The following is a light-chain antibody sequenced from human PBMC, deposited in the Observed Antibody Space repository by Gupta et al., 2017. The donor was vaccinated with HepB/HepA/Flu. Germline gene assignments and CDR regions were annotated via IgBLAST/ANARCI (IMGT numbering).Light chain of an antibody. CDR3: SSYGGSDNLL. Sequence: SALTPPPSASGSPEQSVPISCARSSSDVGGYNFVSWYQQHPGNAPKLMIYEVTKRPSGVPDLFSGSKSGNTASLTVSGLQADDEDDYYCSSYGGSDNLLFGGGTKLTVL. V-gene: IGLV2-8*01. CDR1: SSDVGGYNF. CDR2: EVT. J-gene: IGLJ2*01.